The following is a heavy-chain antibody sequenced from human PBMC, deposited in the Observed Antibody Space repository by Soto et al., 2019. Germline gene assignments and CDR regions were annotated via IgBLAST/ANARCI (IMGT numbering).Heavy chain of an antibody. Sequence: GGSLRLSCAASGFTFSSYATSWVRQAPGKGLEWVSAISGSGGSTYYADSVKGRFTISRDNSKNTLYLQMNSLRAEDTAVYYCAKGSGFPYGVQSPIDYWGQGTLVTVSS. CDR2: ISGSGGST. D-gene: IGHD4-17*01. CDR1: GFTFSSYA. J-gene: IGHJ4*02. CDR3: AKGSGFPYGVQSPIDY. V-gene: IGHV3-23*01.